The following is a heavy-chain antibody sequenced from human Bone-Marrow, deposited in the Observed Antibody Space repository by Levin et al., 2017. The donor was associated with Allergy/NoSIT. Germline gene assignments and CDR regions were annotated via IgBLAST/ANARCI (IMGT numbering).Heavy chain of an antibody. D-gene: IGHD3-22*01. Sequence: GESLKISCAASGFTFSSYSMNWVRQAPGKGLEWVSSISSSSSYIYYADSVKGRFTISRDNAKNSLYLQMNSLRAEDTAVYYCAREGITMIVVPPDYWGQGTLVTVSS. V-gene: IGHV3-21*01. CDR3: AREGITMIVVPPDY. J-gene: IGHJ4*02. CDR2: ISSSSSYI. CDR1: GFTFSSYS.